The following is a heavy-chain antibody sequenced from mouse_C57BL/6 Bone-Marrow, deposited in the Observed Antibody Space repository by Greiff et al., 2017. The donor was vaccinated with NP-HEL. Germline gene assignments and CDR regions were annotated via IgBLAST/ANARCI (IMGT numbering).Heavy chain of an antibody. CDR3: ARRRNYYGGSYVYLDY. J-gene: IGHJ2*01. CDR2: ISTYYGDA. D-gene: IGHD1-1*01. Sequence: VQLQQSGPELVRPGVSVKISCKGSGYTFTDYAMHWVKQSHAKSLEWIGVISTYYGDASYIQKFKDKATMTVDKSSSTAYMELARLTSEDSAVYYGARRRNYYGGSYVYLDYWGQGTTLTVSS. CDR1: GYTFTDYA. V-gene: IGHV1-67*01.